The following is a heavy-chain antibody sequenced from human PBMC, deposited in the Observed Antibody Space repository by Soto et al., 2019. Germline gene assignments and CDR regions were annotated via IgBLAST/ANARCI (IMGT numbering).Heavy chain of an antibody. CDR2: IYYGGRS. CDR1: GGSIGGSTYY. Sequence: SETLSLTCTFSGGSIGGSTYYWGWIRQPPGKGLEWIGSIYYGGRSYYNPSLNSRVTISVDTSKNQFSLKMTSVTAADTAVYYCARHFSVDYFDYWGQGALVTVSS. CDR3: ARHFSVDYFDY. V-gene: IGHV4-39*01. J-gene: IGHJ4*02.